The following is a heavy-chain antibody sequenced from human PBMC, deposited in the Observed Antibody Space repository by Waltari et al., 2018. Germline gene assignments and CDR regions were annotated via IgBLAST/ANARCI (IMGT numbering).Heavy chain of an antibody. D-gene: IGHD2-2*01. CDR1: GYTFTAYY. Sequence: EVQLVQSGAEVKKPGATVKLSCKASGYTFTAYYMHWVQQAPGKGLEWMGRVDPEDGETIYAEKFQGRVTITADTSTDTAYMELSSLRSEDTAVYYCARDGAYCSSTSCYGVNWFDPWGQGTLVTVSS. J-gene: IGHJ5*02. CDR3: ARDGAYCSSTSCYGVNWFDP. CDR2: VDPEDGET. V-gene: IGHV1-69-2*01.